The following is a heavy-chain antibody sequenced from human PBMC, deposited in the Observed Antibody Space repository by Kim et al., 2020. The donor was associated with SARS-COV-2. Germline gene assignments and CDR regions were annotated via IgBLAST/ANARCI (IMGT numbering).Heavy chain of an antibody. CDR2: IYYSGST. Sequence: SETLSLTCTASGGSISSNYWSWIRQPPGKGLEWIGYIYYSGSTNYNPSLKSRVTISVDTSKNQFSLKLSTVTAADTAVYYCARTYGSGSYYYYNGIDVWG. J-gene: IGHJ6*01. D-gene: IGHD3-10*01. CDR1: GGSISSNY. CDR3: ARTYGSGSYYYYNGIDV. V-gene: IGHV4-59*01.